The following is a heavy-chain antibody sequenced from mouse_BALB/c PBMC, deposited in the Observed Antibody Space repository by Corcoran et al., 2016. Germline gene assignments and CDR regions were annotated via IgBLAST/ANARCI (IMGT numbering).Heavy chain of an antibody. CDR2: ISYDGSN. D-gene: IGHD1-2*01. CDR3: ASLRPPFDV. Sequence: DVQLQESGPGLVKPSQSLSLTCSVTGYSITSGYYWNWIRQFPGNKLEWMGYISYDGSNNYNPSLKNRISITRDTSKNQFFLKLNSVTTEDTATYYCASLRPPFDVWGAGTTVTVSS. CDR1: GYSITSGYY. V-gene: IGHV3-6*02. J-gene: IGHJ1*01.